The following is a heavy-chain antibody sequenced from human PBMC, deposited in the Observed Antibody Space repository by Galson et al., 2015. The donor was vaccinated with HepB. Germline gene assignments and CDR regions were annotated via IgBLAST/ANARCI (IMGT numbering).Heavy chain of an antibody. D-gene: IGHD3-10*01. CDR3: ARDLGTVYGSGSYYLDY. CDR2: INPNSGGT. Sequence: SVKVSCKASGYTFTGYYMHWVRQAPGQGLEWVGRINPNSGGTNHAQKFQGRVTLTSDTSISTAYMGLSRLRSDDTAVFYCARDLGTVYGSGSYYLDYWGQGTLVTVSS. J-gene: IGHJ4*02. V-gene: IGHV1-2*06. CDR1: GYTFTGYY.